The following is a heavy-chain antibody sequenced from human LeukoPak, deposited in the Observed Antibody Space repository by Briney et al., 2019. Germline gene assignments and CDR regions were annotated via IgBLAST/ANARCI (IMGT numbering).Heavy chain of an antibody. V-gene: IGHV3-30*04. CDR1: GFTFSSYA. CDR3: ASSVGGDVFAFDI. D-gene: IGHD2-21*02. CDR2: ISYDGSNK. J-gene: IGHJ4*02. Sequence: GGSLRLSCAASGFTFSSYAMHWVRQAPGKGLEWVAVISYDGSNKYYADSVNGRFTISRDNSKNTLYLQMNSLRAEDTAVYYCASSVGGDVFAFDIWGQGILVTVSS.